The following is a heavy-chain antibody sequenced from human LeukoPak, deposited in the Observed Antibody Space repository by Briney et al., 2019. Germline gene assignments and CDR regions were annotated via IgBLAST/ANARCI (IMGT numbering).Heavy chain of an antibody. CDR3: ARDEQYQLMILDF. J-gene: IGHJ4*02. CDR1: GYTLTELS. V-gene: IGHV1-24*01. Sequence: GASVKVSCKVSGYTLTELSMHWVRQAPGKGLEWMGGFDPEDGETIYAQKFQGRVTMTEDTSTDTAYMELRSLRSDDTAVYYCARDEQYQLMILDFWGQGTLITVSS. D-gene: IGHD3-16*01. CDR2: FDPEDGET.